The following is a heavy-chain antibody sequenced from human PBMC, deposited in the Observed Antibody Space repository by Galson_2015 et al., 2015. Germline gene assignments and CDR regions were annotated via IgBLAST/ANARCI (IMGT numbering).Heavy chain of an antibody. J-gene: IGHJ4*02. Sequence: SLRLSCAASGFTFSSYAMHWVRQAPGKGLKWVAVISYDGSNKYYADSVKGRFTISRDNSKNTLYLQMNSLRAEDTAVYYCARSTPLDYWGQGTLVTVSS. V-gene: IGHV3-30-3*01. CDR1: GFTFSSYA. CDR2: ISYDGSNK. CDR3: ARSTPLDY.